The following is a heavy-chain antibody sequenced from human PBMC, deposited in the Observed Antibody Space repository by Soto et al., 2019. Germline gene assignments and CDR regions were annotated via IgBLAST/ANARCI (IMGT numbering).Heavy chain of an antibody. CDR2: IYNSGST. D-gene: IGHD4-17*01. V-gene: IGHV4-59*01. J-gene: IGHJ4*02. CDR1: GGSISSYY. CDR3: AYGDSRGPFDS. Sequence: QVQLQESGPGLVRPSETLSLTCTVSGGSISSYYWSWIRQPPGKGLEWIGYIYNSGSTNYNPSLKCRVTISVDTSKNQFSLKLSSVTAADTAVYYCAYGDSRGPFDSWGQGTLVTVSS.